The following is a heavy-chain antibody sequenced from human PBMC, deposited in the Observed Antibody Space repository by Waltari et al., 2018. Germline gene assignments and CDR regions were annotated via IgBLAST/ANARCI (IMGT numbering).Heavy chain of an antibody. D-gene: IGHD3-22*01. J-gene: IGHJ5*02. V-gene: IGHV2-26*01. Sequence: QVTLKESGPVLVKPPETLTLTCTVSGFSLKNVLMGVSWIRQPPGKALEWLATIFSDDEKSYRATLKGRLTVAKDTDKSQVVLTMTNMYPVDTATYYCARIPNFYESSGYFDGWGQAFLVTVSS. CDR3: ARIPNFYESSGYFDG. CDR2: IFSDDEK. CDR1: GFSLKNVLMG.